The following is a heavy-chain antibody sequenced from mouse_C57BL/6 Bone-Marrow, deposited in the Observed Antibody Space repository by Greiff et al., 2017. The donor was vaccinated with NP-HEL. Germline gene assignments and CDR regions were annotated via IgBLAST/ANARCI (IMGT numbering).Heavy chain of an antibody. J-gene: IGHJ3*01. V-gene: IGHV1-15*01. CDR1: GYTFTDYE. CDR2: IDPETGGT. CDR3: TRSKWAY. Sequence: QVQLKESGAELVRPGASVTLSCKASGYTFTDYEMHWVKQTPVHGLEWIGAIDPETGGTAYNQKFKGKAILTADKSSSTAYMELRSLTSEDSAVYYCTRSKWAYWGQGTLVTVSA.